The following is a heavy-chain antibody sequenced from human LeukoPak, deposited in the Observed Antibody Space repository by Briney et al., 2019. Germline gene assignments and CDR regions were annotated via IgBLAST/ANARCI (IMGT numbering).Heavy chain of an antibody. V-gene: IGHV4-39*01. CDR1: GGSFTSTSYY. J-gene: IGHJ5*02. CDR2: IYYSGST. D-gene: IGHD6-19*01. Sequence: SETLSLTCTVSGGSFTSTSYYWGRIRQPPGKGLEWIGSIYYSGSTYYNPSLRSRVTISVDTSKNQFSLKLNSVTAADTAVYYCARHNYNSGWPNNWFDPWGQGTLVTVSS. CDR3: ARHNYNSGWPNNWFDP.